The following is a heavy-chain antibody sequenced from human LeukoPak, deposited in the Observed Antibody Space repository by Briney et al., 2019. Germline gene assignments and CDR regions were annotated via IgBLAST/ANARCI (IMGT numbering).Heavy chain of an antibody. V-gene: IGHV4-61*01. CDR3: ARRSRQGSGSWNFDY. Sequence: SETLSLTCTVSGDSVSSVSYYWTWIRQPPGKGLEWIGNIYDSGSTNYSPSLRSRVTISVDTSRNQFSLKLSSVTAADTAVYYCARRSRQGSGSWNFDYWGQGTLVTVSS. CDR2: IYDSGST. J-gene: IGHJ4*02. CDR1: GDSVSSVSYY. D-gene: IGHD3-10*01.